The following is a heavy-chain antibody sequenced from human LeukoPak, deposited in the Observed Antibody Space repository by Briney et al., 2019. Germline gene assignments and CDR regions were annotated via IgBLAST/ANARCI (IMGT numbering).Heavy chain of an antibody. CDR1: GFIFTNYF. Sequence: GGSLRLSCAASGFIFTNYFMSWVRQAPGKGLEWVASIKHDGSEKYYVDSVRGRFTISRDNTMNSLYLQMNSLRAEDTAVYYCARDRWELLSNSYHYCGLDVWGQGTTVTVSS. CDR2: IKHDGSEK. D-gene: IGHD2-15*01. J-gene: IGHJ6*02. V-gene: IGHV3-7*01. CDR3: ARDRWELLSNSYHYCGLDV.